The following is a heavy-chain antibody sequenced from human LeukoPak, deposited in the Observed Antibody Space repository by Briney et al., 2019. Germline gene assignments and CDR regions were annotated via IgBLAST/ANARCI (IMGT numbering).Heavy chain of an antibody. CDR2: INPSGGST. CDR1: GYTFTDYY. D-gene: IGHD3-10*01. V-gene: IGHV1-46*01. CDR3: TRANYYGSGSYYNVGAFDI. Sequence: ASVKVSCKASGYTFTDYYMHWVRQAPGQGLEWMGIINPSGGSTGYAQKFQGRVTMTRDTSTSTVYMELSSLRSEDTAVYYCTRANYYGSGSYYNVGAFDIWGQGTLVTVSS. J-gene: IGHJ3*02.